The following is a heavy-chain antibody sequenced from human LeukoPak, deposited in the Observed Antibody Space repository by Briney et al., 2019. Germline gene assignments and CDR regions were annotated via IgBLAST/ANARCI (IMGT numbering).Heavy chain of an antibody. V-gene: IGHV1-46*01. J-gene: IGHJ6*04. CDR3: ARGGSRYCSSTSCSRGMDV. CDR1: GYTFTGYY. Sequence: GASVKVSCKASGYTFTGYYMHWVRQAPGQGLEWMGIINPSGGSTSYAQKFQGRVTMTRDMSTSTVYMELSSLRSEDTAVYYCARGGSRYCSSTSCSRGMDVWGKGTTVTVSS. CDR2: INPSGGST. D-gene: IGHD2-2*01.